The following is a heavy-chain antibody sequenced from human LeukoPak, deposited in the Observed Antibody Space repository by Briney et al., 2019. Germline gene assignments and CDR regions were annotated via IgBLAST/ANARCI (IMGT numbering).Heavy chain of an antibody. CDR3: ARGSGYDILTGYYPNFVY. V-gene: IGHV1-18*04. CDR2: ISAYNGNT. D-gene: IGHD3-9*01. J-gene: IGHJ4*02. Sequence: GASVKVSCKASGYTFTSYGISWVRQAPGQGLEWMGWISAYNGNTNYAQKLQGRVTMTTDTSTSTAYMELRSLRSDDTAVYYCARGSGYDILTGYYPNFVYWGQGTLVTVSS. CDR1: GYTFTSYG.